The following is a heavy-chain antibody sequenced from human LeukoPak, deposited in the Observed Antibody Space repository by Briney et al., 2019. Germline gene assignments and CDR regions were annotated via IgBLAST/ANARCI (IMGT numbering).Heavy chain of an antibody. Sequence: PGGSLRLSCAASGFTFDDYAMHWVRQAPGKGLEWVSAISGSGGSTYYADSVKGRFTISRDNSKNTLYLQMNSLRAEDTAVYYCAKDQVVVAATVNWFDPWGQGTLVTVSS. D-gene: IGHD2-15*01. CDR3: AKDQVVVAATVNWFDP. J-gene: IGHJ5*02. CDR2: ISGSGGST. CDR1: GFTFDDYA. V-gene: IGHV3-23*01.